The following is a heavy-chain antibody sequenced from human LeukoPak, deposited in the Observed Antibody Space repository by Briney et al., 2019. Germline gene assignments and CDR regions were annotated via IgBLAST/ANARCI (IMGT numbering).Heavy chain of an antibody. CDR2: INQDGSET. CDR3: VKVSVAAPGSDY. J-gene: IGHJ4*02. Sequence: GGSLRLSCAASGFIFSNYGMTWVRQAPGKGLEWVANINQDGSETYYVDSVGGRFTISRDNAKNSLYLQMNSLRAEDTALYYCVKVSVAAPGSDYWGQGTLVTVSS. V-gene: IGHV3-7*01. D-gene: IGHD6-13*01. CDR1: GFIFSNYG.